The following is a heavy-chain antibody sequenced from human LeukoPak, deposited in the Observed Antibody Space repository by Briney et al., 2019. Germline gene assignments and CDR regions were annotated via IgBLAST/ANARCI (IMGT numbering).Heavy chain of an antibody. D-gene: IGHD2-2*01. CDR1: GGTFSSYT. CDR3: ARDGVVRPPDCSSTSCKYNYYYYGMDV. J-gene: IGHJ6*02. CDR2: IIPILGIA. Sequence: SVKVSCKASGGTFSSYTISWVRHAPGQGLEWMGRIIPILGIANYAQKFQGRVTITADKSTSTSYMELSSLRSEDTAVYYCARDGVVRPPDCSSTSCKYNYYYYGMDVWGQGTTVTVSS. V-gene: IGHV1-69*02.